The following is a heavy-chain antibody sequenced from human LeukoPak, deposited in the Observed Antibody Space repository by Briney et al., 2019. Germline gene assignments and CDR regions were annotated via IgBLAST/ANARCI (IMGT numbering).Heavy chain of an antibody. CDR3: AKDLGYCSGGSCSSWFDP. J-gene: IGHJ5*02. V-gene: IGHV3-23*01. CDR1: GFTFSSYA. CDR2: ISGSGGST. D-gene: IGHD2-15*01. Sequence: GGSLRLSCAASGFTFSSYARSWVRQAPGKGLEWVSAISGSGGSTYYADSVKGRFTISRDNSKNTLYLQMNSLRAEDTAVYYCAKDLGYCSGGSCSSWFDPWGQGTLVTVSS.